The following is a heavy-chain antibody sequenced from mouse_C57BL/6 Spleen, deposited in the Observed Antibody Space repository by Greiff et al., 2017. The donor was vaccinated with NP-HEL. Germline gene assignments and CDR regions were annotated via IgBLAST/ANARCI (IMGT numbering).Heavy chain of an antibody. Sequence: VKLMESGAELVKPGASVKISCKASGYAFSSYWMNWVKQRPGKGLEWIGQIYPGDGDTNYNGKFKGKATLTADKSSSTAYMQLNSLTSEDSAVYFCARSGSNYVVWFAYWGQGTLVTVSA. CDR3: ARSGSNYVVWFAY. CDR2: IYPGDGDT. V-gene: IGHV1-80*01. J-gene: IGHJ3*01. CDR1: GYAFSSYW. D-gene: IGHD2-5*01.